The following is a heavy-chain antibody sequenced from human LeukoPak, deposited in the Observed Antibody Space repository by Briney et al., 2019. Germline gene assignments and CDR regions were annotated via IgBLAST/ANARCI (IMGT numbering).Heavy chain of an antibody. D-gene: IGHD3-16*01. CDR2: IYYSGST. Sequence: SETLSLTCTVSGYSISSGYYWGWIRQPPGKGLEWIGSIYYSGSTYYNPSLKSRVTISVDTSKNQFSLKLSSVTAADTAVYYCARVGGSLFDYWGQGTLVTVSS. J-gene: IGHJ4*02. CDR3: ARVGGSLFDY. V-gene: IGHV4-38-2*02. CDR1: GYSISSGYY.